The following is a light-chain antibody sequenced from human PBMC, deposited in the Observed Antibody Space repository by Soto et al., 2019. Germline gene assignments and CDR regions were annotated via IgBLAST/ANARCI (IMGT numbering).Light chain of an antibody. J-gene: IGKJ3*01. V-gene: IGKV1-27*01. CDR3: QKYDSVPFT. CDR2: AAS. Sequence: DIQMTQSPSSLSASVGDRVTITCRASQGIRNYLAWYQQKPGKVPSLLIYAASTLQSGVPSRFSGSGSGTDFTLTIRSLQPEDVATYYCQKYDSVPFTFGPGTKVDFK. CDR1: QGIRNY.